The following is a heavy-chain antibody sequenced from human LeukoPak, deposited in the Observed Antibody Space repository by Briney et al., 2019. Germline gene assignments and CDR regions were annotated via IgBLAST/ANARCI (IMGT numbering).Heavy chain of an antibody. D-gene: IGHD1-14*01. J-gene: IGHJ5*02. Sequence: PSETLSLTCIISGASISSSAYYWGWIRQPPGKGLEWIGYIYYSGSTNYNPSLKSRVTISVDTSKNQFSLKLSSVTAADTAVYYCARDRTTRMVPNWFDPWGQGTLVTVSS. CDR1: GASISSSAYY. V-gene: IGHV4-61*08. CDR3: ARDRTTRMVPNWFDP. CDR2: IYYSGST.